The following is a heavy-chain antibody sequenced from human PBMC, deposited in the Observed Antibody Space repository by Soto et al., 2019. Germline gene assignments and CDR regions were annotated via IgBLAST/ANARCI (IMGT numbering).Heavy chain of an antibody. J-gene: IGHJ4*02. V-gene: IGHV3-48*02. CDR3: ARDVGYYYDSSGYYRFDY. CDR2: ISRSTSTI. D-gene: IGHD3-22*01. CDR1: GFTFSSYS. Sequence: QPGGSLRLSCAASGFTFSSYSMNWVRQAPGKGLEWLSYISRSTSTIYYADSVTGRFTISRDNAKNSLYLQMNSLRDEDTAVYYCARDVGYYYDSSGYYRFDYWGQGTLVTVSS.